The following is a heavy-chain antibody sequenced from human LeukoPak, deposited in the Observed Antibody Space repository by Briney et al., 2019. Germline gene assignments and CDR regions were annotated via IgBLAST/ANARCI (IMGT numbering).Heavy chain of an antibody. J-gene: IGHJ3*02. V-gene: IGHV4-38-2*01. Sequence: PSETLSLTCDVSGSSVNSDQYWGWMRHSPGAGLEWIESVHQTGSPYYNPSLGSRVSLSIDSTKNSFSLRLTSVTAADTAVYYCAMLRLGELSLLANAYDIWGQGTMVIVSS. CDR2: VHQTGSP. CDR1: GSSVNSDQY. D-gene: IGHD3-16*02. CDR3: AMLRLGELSLLANAYDI.